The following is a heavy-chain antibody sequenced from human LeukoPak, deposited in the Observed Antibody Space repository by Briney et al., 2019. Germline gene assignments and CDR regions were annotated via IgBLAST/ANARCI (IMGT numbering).Heavy chain of an antibody. CDR3: ARHFNSGTYPPDY. CDR2: IYYSGST. Sequence: PSETLSLTCAVSGGSISSGGYSWSWIRQPPGKGLEWIGHIYYSGSTTYNPSLNSRVTISVDTSKNQFSLNLNSVTAADTAVYYCARHFNSGTYPPDYWGQGTLVTVSS. J-gene: IGHJ4*02. D-gene: IGHD3-10*01. V-gene: IGHV4-61*08. CDR1: GGSISSGGYS.